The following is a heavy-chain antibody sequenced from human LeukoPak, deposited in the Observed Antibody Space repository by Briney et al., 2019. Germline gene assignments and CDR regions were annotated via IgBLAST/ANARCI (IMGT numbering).Heavy chain of an antibody. J-gene: IGHJ4*02. CDR3: ARGPDSSGYYFDY. D-gene: IGHD3-22*01. Sequence: SETLSLTCTVSGGSISSYYWSWIRQPPGKGLEWIGYIYYSGSTNYNPSLKSRVTISVDTPKNQFSLKLSSVTAADTAVYYCARGPDSSGYYFDYWGQGTLVTVSS. CDR2: IYYSGST. V-gene: IGHV4-59*01. CDR1: GGSISSYY.